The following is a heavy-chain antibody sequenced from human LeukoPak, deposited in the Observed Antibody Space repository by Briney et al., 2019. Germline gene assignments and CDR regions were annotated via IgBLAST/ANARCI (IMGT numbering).Heavy chain of an antibody. CDR2: IYPGDSDT. V-gene: IGHV5-51*01. Sequence: GESLQISCQVSGYRFTSYWIGWVRQMPGKGLEWMGIIYPGDSDTRYSPSFQGQVTISADKSISTAYLQWSSLKASDTAMYYCARRGLDSSGYSFDYWGQGTLVTVSS. J-gene: IGHJ4*02. CDR3: ARRGLDSSGYSFDY. D-gene: IGHD3-22*01. CDR1: GYRFTSYW.